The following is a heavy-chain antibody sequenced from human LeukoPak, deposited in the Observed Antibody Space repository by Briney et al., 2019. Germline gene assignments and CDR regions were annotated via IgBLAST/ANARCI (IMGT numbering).Heavy chain of an antibody. CDR3: AKEIVGY. V-gene: IGHV3-23*01. CDR2: ISASGDST. J-gene: IGHJ4*02. Sequence: GGYLRLSCAASGFTFSSYGVHWVRQAPGKGLEWVSGISASGDSTFYADSVKGRFTISRDNSKNTLYLQMKSLRAEDTAVYYCAKEIVGYWGQGTLVTVSS. CDR1: GFTFSSYG. D-gene: IGHD3-22*01.